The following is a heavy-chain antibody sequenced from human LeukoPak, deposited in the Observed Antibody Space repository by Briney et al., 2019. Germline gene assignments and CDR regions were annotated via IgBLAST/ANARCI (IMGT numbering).Heavy chain of an antibody. CDR3: AKDVGTWSLVVVVAAIDY. Sequence: GGSLRLSCAASGFTFTSYAMSWVRQAPGKGLEWVSAISCSGGSTYYADSVKGRFTISRDNSKNTLYLQMNSLRAEDTAVYYCAKDVGTWSLVVVVAAIDYWGQGTLVTVSS. D-gene: IGHD2-15*01. V-gene: IGHV3-23*01. CDR1: GFTFTSYA. CDR2: ISCSGGST. J-gene: IGHJ4*02.